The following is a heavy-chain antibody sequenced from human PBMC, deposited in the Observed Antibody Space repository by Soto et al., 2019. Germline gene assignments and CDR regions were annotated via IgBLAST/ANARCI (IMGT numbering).Heavy chain of an antibody. CDR3: TRDLDYGGNSDTIDI. V-gene: IGHV5-51*03. J-gene: IGHJ3*02. D-gene: IGHD4-17*01. CDR1: GHSFTTYW. Sequence: EAQLVQSGAEVKKPGESLKISCEDSGHSFTTYWIAWVRQMPGKGLEWMGIIYPGDSRTTYSPSFQGQVLISADKASSTAYLQWRRLKAADTAMYYCTRDLDYGGNSDTIDIWGQGTMVIVSS. CDR2: IYPGDSRT.